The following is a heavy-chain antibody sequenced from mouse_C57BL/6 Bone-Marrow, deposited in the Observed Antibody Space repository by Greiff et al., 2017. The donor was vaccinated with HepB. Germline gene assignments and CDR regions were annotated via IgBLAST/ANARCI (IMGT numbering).Heavy chain of an antibody. V-gene: IGHV2-6*01. J-gene: IGHJ3*01. CDR3: ASVYYGYGSWFAY. Sequence: VQLKESGPGLVAPSQSLSITCTVSGFSLTSYGVDWVRQSPGKGLEWLGVIWGVGSTNYNSALKSRLCISKDNSKSQLFLKMNSLQTDDTAMYSCASVYYGYGSWFAYWGQGTLVTVSA. CDR1: GFSLTSYG. D-gene: IGHD2-2*01. CDR2: IWGVGST.